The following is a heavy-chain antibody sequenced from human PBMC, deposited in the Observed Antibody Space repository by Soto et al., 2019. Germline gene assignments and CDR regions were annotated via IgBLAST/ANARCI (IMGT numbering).Heavy chain of an antibody. D-gene: IGHD3-16*01. Sequence: QVQLQESGPGLVKPSQTLSLTCSVSGGSISSDDYSWSWIRQPPGKGLEWIGNIPYPGITSYNPSLKRRLPISVDTSKTQFSLRLSSVTAADAGVYYCARVPIGGHSDSWGQGTLVTVSS. J-gene: IGHJ4*02. V-gene: IGHV4-30-4*01. CDR3: ARVPIGGHSDS. CDR1: GGSISSDDYS. CDR2: IPYPGIT.